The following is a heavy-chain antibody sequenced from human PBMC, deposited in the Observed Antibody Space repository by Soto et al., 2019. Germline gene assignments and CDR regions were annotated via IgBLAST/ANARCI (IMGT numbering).Heavy chain of an antibody. J-gene: IGHJ5*02. Sequence: GGSLRLSCAASGFTFSSYSMNWVRQAPGKGLEWVSSISGSSSYIYYADSVKGRFTISRDNAKNSLYLQMNSLRAEDTAVYYCARGRYSSGLNWFDPWGQGTLVTVSS. D-gene: IGHD3-22*01. CDR2: ISGSSSYI. V-gene: IGHV3-21*01. CDR1: GFTFSSYS. CDR3: ARGRYSSGLNWFDP.